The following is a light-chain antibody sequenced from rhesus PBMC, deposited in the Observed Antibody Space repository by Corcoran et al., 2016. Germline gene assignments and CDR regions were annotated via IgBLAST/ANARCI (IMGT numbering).Light chain of an antibody. CDR1: QDITTY. V-gene: IGKV1-32*01. Sequence: DIQMTQSPSSLSVSVRARVTITCRASQDITTYSNWYQQKPGIAPNLLIYYANRLESGVPSRFSGSGSGTEFTLTIRRLQPEDFGTYECQQISEVPLTFRGGTKVEIK. CDR3: QQISEVPLT. CDR2: YAN. J-gene: IGKJ4*01.